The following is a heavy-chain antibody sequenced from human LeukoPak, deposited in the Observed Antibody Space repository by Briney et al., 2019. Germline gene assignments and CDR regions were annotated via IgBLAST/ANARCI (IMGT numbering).Heavy chain of an antibody. D-gene: IGHD5-18*01. CDR1: GFTFSSYG. CDR2: ISYDGSNK. V-gene: IGHV3-30*03. Sequence: GGSLRLSCAASGFTFSSYGMHWVRQAPGKGLEWVAVISYDGSNKYYADSVKGRFTISRDNSKNTLYLQMGSLRAEDMAVYYCAREGGYSYVKYYFDYWGQGTLVTVSS. CDR3: AREGGYSYVKYYFDY. J-gene: IGHJ4*02.